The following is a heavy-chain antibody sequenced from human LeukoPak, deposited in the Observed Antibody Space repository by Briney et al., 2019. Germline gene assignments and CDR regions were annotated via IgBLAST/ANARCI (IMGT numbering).Heavy chain of an antibody. D-gene: IGHD5-12*01. Sequence: GGSLRLSCAASGFTFSSSAMSWVRQAPGKGLEWVAVISFDGSNKYYADSVKGRFTFSRDNSKNTLYLQMNSLRAEDTAVYYCAKELVATPSAFDIWGQGTMVNV. J-gene: IGHJ3*02. CDR1: GFTFSSSA. CDR2: ISFDGSNK. CDR3: AKELVATPSAFDI. V-gene: IGHV3-30-3*01.